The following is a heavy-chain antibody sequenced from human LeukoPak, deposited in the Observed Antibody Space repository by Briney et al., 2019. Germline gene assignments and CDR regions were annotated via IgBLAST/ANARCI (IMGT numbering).Heavy chain of an antibody. D-gene: IGHD6-13*01. CDR3: ARRGIPSAYYYMDV. CDR2: ISSSSSYI. Sequence: GGSLRLSCAASGFTFSSYSMNWVRQAPGKGLEWVSSISSSSSYIYYADSVKGRFTISRDNAKNSLYLQMNSLRAEDTAVYYCARRGIPSAYYYMDVWGKGTTVTVSS. V-gene: IGHV3-21*01. J-gene: IGHJ6*03. CDR1: GFTFSSYS.